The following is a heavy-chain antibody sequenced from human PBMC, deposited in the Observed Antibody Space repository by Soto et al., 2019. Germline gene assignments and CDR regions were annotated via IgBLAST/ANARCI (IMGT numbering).Heavy chain of an antibody. CDR2: IYDSGST. J-gene: IGHJ6*02. V-gene: IGHV4-39*01. D-gene: IGHD6-19*01. CDR1: GGSISSSSYY. CDR3: ATKTGGGWEDGMDV. Sequence: QLQLQESGPGLVKPSETLSLTCTVSGGSISSSSYYWGWIRQPPGKGLEWIGGIYDSGSTYYNPSLKSRVTISVDTSKNQFSLKLSSVTAADTAVYYCATKTGGGWEDGMDVWGQGTTVTVSS.